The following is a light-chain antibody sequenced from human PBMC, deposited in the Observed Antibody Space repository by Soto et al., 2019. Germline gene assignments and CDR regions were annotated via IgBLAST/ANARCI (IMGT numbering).Light chain of an antibody. J-gene: IGLJ2*01. Sequence: QSVLTQPPLMSAAPGQKVTISCSGSRSNIGSNYVTWYQHLPGTAPKLVIYDNHQRPSDISDRFSGSKSGTSATLGIAGIQTGDEADYYCGTWDSSLRAVVFGGGTKVTVL. CDR1: RSNIGSNY. CDR3: GTWDSSLRAVV. V-gene: IGLV1-51*01. CDR2: DNH.